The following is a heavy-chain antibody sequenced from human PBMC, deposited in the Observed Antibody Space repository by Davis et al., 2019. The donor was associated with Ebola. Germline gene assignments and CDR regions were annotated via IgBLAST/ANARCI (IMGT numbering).Heavy chain of an antibody. CDR2: INHSGST. J-gene: IGHJ6*02. D-gene: IGHD3-3*01. Sequence: PSETLSLTCAVYGGSFSGYYWSWIRQPPGKGLEWIGEINHSGSTNYNPSLKSRVTISVDTSKNQFSLKLSSVTAADTAVYYCARGFGLEWFYYYYGMDVWGQGTTVTVSS. CDR1: GGSFSGYY. V-gene: IGHV4-34*01. CDR3: ARGFGLEWFYYYYGMDV.